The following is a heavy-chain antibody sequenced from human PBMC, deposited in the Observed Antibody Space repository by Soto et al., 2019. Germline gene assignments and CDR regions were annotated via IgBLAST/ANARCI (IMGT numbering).Heavy chain of an antibody. CDR1: GYTFNDFG. V-gene: IGHV1-18*01. J-gene: IGHJ4*02. CDR2: IYSKAGKM. D-gene: IGHD2-15*01. CDR3: ARDIAFDIDY. Sequence: QVHLLQSGAEVQKPGASVKVSCKTSGYTFNDFGITWVRQAPGLGLEWLGWIYSKAGKMNFAPKFKYRVIMTTTTSTSTAFIELTSLTFDDSAIYFCARDIAFDIDYWGQGTLVTVS.